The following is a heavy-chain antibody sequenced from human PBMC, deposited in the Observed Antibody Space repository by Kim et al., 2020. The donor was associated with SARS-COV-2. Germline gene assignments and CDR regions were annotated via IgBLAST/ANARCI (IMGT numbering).Heavy chain of an antibody. V-gene: IGHV3-23*01. Sequence: DAVKGRFTISSDKSKNTLYLQMNSLRAEDTAVYYCANYDFWSAAALWRDIWGQGTMVTVSS. J-gene: IGHJ3*02. CDR3: ANYDFWSAAALWRDI. D-gene: IGHD3-3*01.